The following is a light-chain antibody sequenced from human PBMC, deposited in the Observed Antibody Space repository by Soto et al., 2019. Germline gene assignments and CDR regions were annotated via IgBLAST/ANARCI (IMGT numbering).Light chain of an antibody. Sequence: QSVLTQPPSASGSPGQSVTISCTGTSSDVGGYNFVSWYQQRPGKAPELMIYDVSKRPSGVPDRFSGSKSGNTASLTVSGLQAEDEADYYCSSYGGSNIPYVFGTGTKLTVL. CDR3: SSYGGSNIPYV. CDR2: DVS. V-gene: IGLV2-8*01. J-gene: IGLJ1*01. CDR1: SSDVGGYNF.